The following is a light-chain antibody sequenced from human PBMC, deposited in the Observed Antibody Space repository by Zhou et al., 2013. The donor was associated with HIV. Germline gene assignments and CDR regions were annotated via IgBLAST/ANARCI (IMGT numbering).Light chain of an antibody. CDR2: DAS. Sequence: AIQLTQSPSSLSASIGDRVNITCRASQEIFTYLAWYQQTPGKAPRVLIYDASTLQSGVSSRFSGSGSGADFTLTISGLQREDFAIYYCQQLNSFTPHFGQGSRLEI. V-gene: IGKV1-13*02. CDR1: QEIFTY. CDR3: QQLNSFTPH. J-gene: IGKJ5*01.